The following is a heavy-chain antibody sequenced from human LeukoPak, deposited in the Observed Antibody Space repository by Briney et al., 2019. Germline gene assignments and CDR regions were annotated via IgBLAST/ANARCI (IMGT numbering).Heavy chain of an antibody. CDR2: ISGSGGST. J-gene: IGHJ4*02. CDR3: AKGTTTRAGTFDY. V-gene: IGHV3-23*01. Sequence: GGSLRLSCAAYGFTFSSYAMSWVRQAQGQGLEWVSTISGSGGSTYYADSVKGRFTISRDNSKNTLYLQMNSLRAEDTAVYYCAKGTTTRAGTFDYWGQGTLVTVSS. D-gene: IGHD6-13*01. CDR1: GFTFSSYA.